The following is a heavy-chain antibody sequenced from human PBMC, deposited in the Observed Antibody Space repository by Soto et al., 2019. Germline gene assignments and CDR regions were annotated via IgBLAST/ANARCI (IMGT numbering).Heavy chain of an antibody. J-gene: IGHJ5*02. V-gene: IGHV4-34*01. CDR1: GGSFSGYY. CDR3: ARTLYSSSWYPKNNWFDP. D-gene: IGHD6-13*01. CDR2: INHSGST. Sequence: SETLSLTCAVYGGSFSGYYWSWIRQPPGKGLEWIGEINHSGSTNYNPSLKSRVTISVDTSKNQFSLKLSSVTAADTAVYYCARTLYSSSWYPKNNWFDPWGQGTLVTVSS.